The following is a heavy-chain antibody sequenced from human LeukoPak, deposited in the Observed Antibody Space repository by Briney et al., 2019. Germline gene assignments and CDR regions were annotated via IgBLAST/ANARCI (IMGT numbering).Heavy chain of an antibody. CDR3: TRDLSVWEPFDY. J-gene: IGHJ4*02. CDR2: IRGKAYGGTT. CDR1: GFTFGDYA. D-gene: IGHD1-26*01. Sequence: GGSLRLSCTASGFTFGDYAMSWVRQAPGKGLECVGFIRGKAYGGTTEYAASVKGRFTISRDDSKSIAYLQMNSLKTEDTAVYYCTRDLSVWEPFDYWGQGTLVTVSS. V-gene: IGHV3-49*04.